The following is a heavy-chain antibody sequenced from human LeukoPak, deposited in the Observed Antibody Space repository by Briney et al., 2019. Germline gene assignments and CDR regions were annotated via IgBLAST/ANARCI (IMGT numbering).Heavy chain of an antibody. V-gene: IGHV4-59*01. CDR1: GGSIISYY. CDR2: IYYSGST. D-gene: IGHD2-8*01. Sequence: PSETLSLTCTVSGGSIISYYCSWIRQSPEKGLEWIGYIYYSGSTNYNPSLKSRVTISVDTSKNQFSLKLSSVTAADTAVYYCARGRPNCSNGVCYWSPTLDYWGQGILVTVSS. J-gene: IGHJ4*02. CDR3: ARGRPNCSNGVCYWSPTLDY.